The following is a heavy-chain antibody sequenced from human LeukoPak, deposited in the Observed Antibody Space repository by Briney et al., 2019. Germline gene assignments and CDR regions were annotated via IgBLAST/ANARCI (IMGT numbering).Heavy chain of an antibody. CDR1: DDSISDYY. CDR3: TRGAGWLIDY. D-gene: IGHD3-16*01. J-gene: IGHJ4*02. V-gene: IGHV4-59*01. Sequence: SETLALTCTVSDDSISDYYRGWIRQPPGKGLEWIGYFHNSGTSTYNPSLKSRVTISADTSKNQFSLKLNSLTTADTAVYYCTRGAGWLIDYWGQGILVTVSS. CDR2: FHNSGTS.